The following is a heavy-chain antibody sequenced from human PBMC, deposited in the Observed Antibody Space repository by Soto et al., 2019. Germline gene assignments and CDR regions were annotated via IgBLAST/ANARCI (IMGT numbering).Heavy chain of an antibody. Sequence: ASVKVSCKASGYTFTSYAMHWVRQAPGQRLEWMGWINAGNGNTKYSQKFQGRVTITRDTSASTAYMELSSLRSEDTAAYYCARGSSTSCYRCWFDPWGQGTLVTVSS. V-gene: IGHV1-3*01. CDR1: GYTFTSYA. CDR2: INAGNGNT. CDR3: ARGSSTSCYRCWFDP. J-gene: IGHJ5*02. D-gene: IGHD2-2*01.